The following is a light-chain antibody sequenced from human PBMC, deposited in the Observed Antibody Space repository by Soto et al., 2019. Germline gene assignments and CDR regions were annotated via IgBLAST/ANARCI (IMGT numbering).Light chain of an antibody. V-gene: IGLV2-23*01. J-gene: IGLJ3*02. CDR2: EAT. CDR3: CAYAGSGTVV. CDR1: SSDVGSYNL. Sequence: QSALTQPASVSGSPEQSITISCTGTSSDVGSYNLVSWYQQEPGKAPKVMLYEATTRPSGVSNRFSGSKSGNTASLPISGLRAEDEADYYCCAYAGSGTVVFGGETKLTVL.